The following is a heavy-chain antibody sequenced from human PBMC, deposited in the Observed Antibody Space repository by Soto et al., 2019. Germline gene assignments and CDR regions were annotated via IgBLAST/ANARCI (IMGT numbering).Heavy chain of an antibody. CDR2: VSGNNGAS. V-gene: IGHV1-18*04. Sequence: QVQLMQSGTEVKKPGASVTVSCKASGYTSADFGISWVRQAPGQGLECIGWVSGNNGASNPAPKVQGRITMTLDTSTGVSYMALRSLRADDTAIYYCVRDQKYFRVNGNWFDSWGQGTLVSVSS. D-gene: IGHD2-2*01. CDR1: GYTSADFG. CDR3: VRDQKYFRVNGNWFDS. J-gene: IGHJ5*01.